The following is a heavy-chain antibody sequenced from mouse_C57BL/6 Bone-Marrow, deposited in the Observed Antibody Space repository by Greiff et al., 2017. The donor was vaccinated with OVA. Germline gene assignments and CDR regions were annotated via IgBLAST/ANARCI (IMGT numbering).Heavy chain of an antibody. V-gene: IGHV1-18*01. J-gene: IGHJ3*01. CDR1: GYTFTDYN. CDR2: INPNNGGT. CDR3: ARSQLTSWFAY. D-gene: IGHD6-1*01. Sequence: EVQLQQSGPELVKPGASVKIPCKASGYTFTDYNMDWVKQSHGKSLEWIGDINPNNGGTIYNQKFKGKATLTVDKSSSTAYMELRSLTSEDTAVYYCARSQLTSWFAYWGQGTLVTVSA.